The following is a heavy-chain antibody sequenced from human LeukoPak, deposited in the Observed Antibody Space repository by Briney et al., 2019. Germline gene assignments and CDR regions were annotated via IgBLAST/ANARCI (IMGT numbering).Heavy chain of an antibody. CDR1: GFTFSSYE. D-gene: IGHD6-19*01. Sequence: GGSLRLSCAASGFTFSSYETNWVRHAPRKGLEGVSYISSSGSTIYYADDVKGQFTSSRDNAKCSLDLQMNRLRAEDTAVYYGARGFSSGWYNLDYWGQGTLVTVPS. CDR2: ISSSGSTI. V-gene: IGHV3-48*03. CDR3: ARGFSSGWYNLDY. J-gene: IGHJ4*02.